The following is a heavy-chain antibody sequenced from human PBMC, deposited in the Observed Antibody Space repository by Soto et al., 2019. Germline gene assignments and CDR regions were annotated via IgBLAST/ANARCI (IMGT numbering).Heavy chain of an antibody. Sequence: SETLSLTCTVSGGSISSGDYYWSWIRQPPGKGLEWIGYIYYSGSTYYNPSLKSRVTISVDTSKNQFSLKLSSVTAADTAVYYCATRPPRIVVMTLPFPSWGQGTLVSVPS. D-gene: IGHD2-21*02. CDR2: IYYSGST. J-gene: IGHJ4*02. CDR3: ATRPPRIVVMTLPFPS. CDR1: GGSISSGDYY. V-gene: IGHV4-30-4*01.